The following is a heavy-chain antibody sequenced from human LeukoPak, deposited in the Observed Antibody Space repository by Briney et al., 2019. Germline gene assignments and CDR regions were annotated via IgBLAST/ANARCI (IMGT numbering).Heavy chain of an antibody. CDR1: GFTFSTYW. V-gene: IGHV3-7*01. CDR2: IKQDGGET. CDR3: ARDSGDRPRAVGYYFDY. D-gene: IGHD7-27*01. J-gene: IGHJ4*02. Sequence: GGSLRLSCAASGFTFSTYWMAWVRQAPGKGLEWVANIKQDGGETYYVESVRGRSTISRDNANNLLYLQMNSLRVEDTAVYYCARDSGDRPRAVGYYFDYWGQGTLVTVSS.